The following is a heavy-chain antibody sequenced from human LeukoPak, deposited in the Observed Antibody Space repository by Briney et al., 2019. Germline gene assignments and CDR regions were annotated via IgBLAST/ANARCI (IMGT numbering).Heavy chain of an antibody. J-gene: IGHJ4*02. CDR1: GFPFSSYA. CDR3: AKGYYHDSSGYPPDGIDY. D-gene: IGHD3-22*01. Sequence: GGSLRLSCAASGFPFSSYAMSWVRQAPEKGLQCVSAISSTSGSTFYADSVEGRFTISRDNSKNTLYLQMNSLRVEDTAVYYCAKGYYHDSSGYPPDGIDYWGQGTLVTVSS. V-gene: IGHV3-23*01. CDR2: ISSTSGST.